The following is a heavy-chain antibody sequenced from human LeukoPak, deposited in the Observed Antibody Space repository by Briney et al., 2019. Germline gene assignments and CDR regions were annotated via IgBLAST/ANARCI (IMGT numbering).Heavy chain of an antibody. CDR3: ARAKYSGSYRYYGMDV. J-gene: IGHJ6*02. CDR1: GYTFTGYY. D-gene: IGHD1-26*01. CDR2: INPNSGGT. V-gene: IGHV1-2*02. Sequence: ASVKVSCKASGYTFTGYYMHWVRQAPGQGLEWMGWINPNSGGTNYAQKFQGGVTMTRDTSISTAYMELSRLRSDDTAVYYCARAKYSGSYRYYGMDVWGHGTTVTVSS.